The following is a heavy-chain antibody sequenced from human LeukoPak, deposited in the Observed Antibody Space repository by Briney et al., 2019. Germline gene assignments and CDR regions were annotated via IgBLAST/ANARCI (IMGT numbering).Heavy chain of an antibody. J-gene: IGHJ4*02. Sequence: GGSLRLSCAASGFTFSSYAMHWVRQAPGKGLEWVAVISYDGSNKYYADSVKGRFTISRDNSKNTLYLQMNSLRAEDTAVYYCARVRYPPVVPAATSPSGYFDYWGQGTLVTVSS. CDR2: ISYDGSNK. CDR3: ARVRYPPVVPAATSPSGYFDY. D-gene: IGHD2-2*01. V-gene: IGHV3-30-3*01. CDR1: GFTFSSYA.